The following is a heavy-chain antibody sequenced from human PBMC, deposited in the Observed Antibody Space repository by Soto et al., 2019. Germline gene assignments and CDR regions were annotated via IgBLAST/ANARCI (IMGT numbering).Heavy chain of an antibody. J-gene: IGHJ4*02. D-gene: IGHD1-1*01. Sequence: VQSLKVSCRGAGYSCTSYWSGRVRQMPGKGLEWMGIIYPGDSDTRYSPSFQGQVTISADKSISTAYLQWSSLKASDTAMYYFGGFAREPGAGSYLAFWGKGPLVPVSS. CDR3: GGFAREPGAGSYLAF. CDR1: GYSCTSYW. CDR2: IYPGDSDT. V-gene: IGHV5-51*01.